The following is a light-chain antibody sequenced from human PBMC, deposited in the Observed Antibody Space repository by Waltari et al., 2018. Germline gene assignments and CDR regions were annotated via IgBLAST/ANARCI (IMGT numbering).Light chain of an antibody. V-gene: IGKV1-39*01. CDR3: QQSYSTPIT. Sequence: DIQMTQSPSSLSASLGYRVTITCQASQDISNYLNWYQQKPRKAPKLLIYDASSLQSGVPSRFSGSGSGTDFTLTISSLQPEDFATYYCQQSYSTPITFGQGTRLEIK. CDR1: QDISNY. CDR2: DAS. J-gene: IGKJ5*01.